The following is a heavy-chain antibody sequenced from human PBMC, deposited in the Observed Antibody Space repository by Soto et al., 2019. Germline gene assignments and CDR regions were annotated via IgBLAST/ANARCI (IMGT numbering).Heavy chain of an antibody. CDR1: GGSINSYY. D-gene: IGHD3-16*01. Sequence: PSETLSLTCTVSGGSINSYYWSWIRQPPGKGQEWIGYIYYSGSTNYNPSLKSRVTISVDTSKNQFSLKLSSLTAADTAVYYCARRYGWAFDIWGQGTMVTVSS. CDR2: IYYSGST. J-gene: IGHJ3*02. CDR3: ARRYGWAFDI. V-gene: IGHV4-59*08.